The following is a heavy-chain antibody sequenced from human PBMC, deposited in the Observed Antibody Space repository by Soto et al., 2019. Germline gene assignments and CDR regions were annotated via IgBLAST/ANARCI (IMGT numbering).Heavy chain of an antibody. V-gene: IGHV6-1*01. D-gene: IGHD3-10*01. J-gene: IGHJ6*02. Sequence: SQTLSLTCVISGDSVTGNTAGWNWIRQSPSRGLEWLGRTYYRSKWYYDYAGSVKGRMTINPDTSRNQFSLQLNSVSPEDTAVYSCASGMLVRGAYSVDVWGQGTTVTVSS. CDR3: ASGMLVRGAYSVDV. CDR1: GDSVTGNTAG. CDR2: TYYRSKWYY.